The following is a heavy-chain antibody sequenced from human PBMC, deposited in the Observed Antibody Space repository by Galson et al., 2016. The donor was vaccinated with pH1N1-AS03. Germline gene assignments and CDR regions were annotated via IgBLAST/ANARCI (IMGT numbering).Heavy chain of an antibody. J-gene: IGHJ1*01. Sequence: SVKVSCKASGYTFSTYSLHWVRQAPGQGLEWMGKIDPSGGSTTYAQKFQGRVTMTRDTSTSTVYMDLSSLKSEDTAVYYCARDVGRATIRGVYFQYWGQGTQVIVSS. CDR1: GYTFSTYS. CDR3: ARDVGRATIRGVYFQY. D-gene: IGHD5-24*01. CDR2: IDPSGGST. V-gene: IGHV1-46*01.